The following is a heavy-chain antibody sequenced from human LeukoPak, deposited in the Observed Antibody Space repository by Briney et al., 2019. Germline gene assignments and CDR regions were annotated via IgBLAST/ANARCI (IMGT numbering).Heavy chain of an antibody. Sequence: QPGGSLRLSCAASGFTFSSYWMSWVRQAPGKGLGWVANIKQDGSAKFYLDSVRGRFTISRDNAKNSLYLQMDSLRAEDTAVYYCARYGNSGPHLGWGQGTLVTVSS. CDR2: IKQDGSAK. CDR3: ARYGNSGPHLG. CDR1: GFTFSSYW. V-gene: IGHV3-7*01. D-gene: IGHD3-22*01. J-gene: IGHJ4*02.